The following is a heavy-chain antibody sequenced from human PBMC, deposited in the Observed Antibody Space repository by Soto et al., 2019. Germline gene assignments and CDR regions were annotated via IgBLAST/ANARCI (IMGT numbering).Heavy chain of an antibody. CDR1: GGSISSYY. CDR3: ARDLGVNWFDP. Sequence: SETLSLTCTVSGGSISSYYWSWIRQPPGKGLEWIGYIYYSGSTNYNPSLKSRVTISVDTSKNQFSLKLSSVTAADTAVYYCARDLGVNWFDPWGQGTLVTVSS. J-gene: IGHJ5*02. CDR2: IYYSGST. V-gene: IGHV4-59*01.